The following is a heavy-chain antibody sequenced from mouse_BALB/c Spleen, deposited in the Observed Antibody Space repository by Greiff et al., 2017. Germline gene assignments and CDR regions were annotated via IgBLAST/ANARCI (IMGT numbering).Heavy chain of an antibody. CDR3: AREDYGSYFDY. D-gene: IGHD1-2*01. CDR1: GFNIKDTY. V-gene: IGHV14-3*02. Sequence: DVQLQESGAELVKPGASVKLSCTASGFNIKDTYMHWVKQRPEQGLEWIGRIDPANGNTKYDPKFQGKATITADTSSNTAYLQLSSLTSEDTAVYYCAREDYGSYFDYWGQGTTLTVSS. CDR2: IDPANGNT. J-gene: IGHJ2*01.